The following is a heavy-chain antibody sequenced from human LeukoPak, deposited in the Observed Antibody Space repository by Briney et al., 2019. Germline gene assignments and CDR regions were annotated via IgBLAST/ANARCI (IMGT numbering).Heavy chain of an antibody. CDR2: IYHSGST. Sequence: SETLSLTCTVSGYSISSGYYWGWIRQPPGKGLEWIGSIYHSGSTYYNPSLKSRVTISVDTSKNQFSLKLSSVTAADTAVYYCARGSPQDSSGDFDYWGQGTLVTVSS. CDR3: ARGSPQDSSGDFDY. J-gene: IGHJ4*02. V-gene: IGHV4-38-2*02. CDR1: GYSISSGYY. D-gene: IGHD6-19*01.